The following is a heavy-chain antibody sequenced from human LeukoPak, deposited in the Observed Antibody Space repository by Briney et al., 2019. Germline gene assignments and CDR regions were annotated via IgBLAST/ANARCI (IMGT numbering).Heavy chain of an antibody. J-gene: IGHJ3*01. D-gene: IGHD3-16*02. CDR3: AKDCRWPNDAFDL. CDR2: ISSSGRGSTT. V-gene: IGHV3-23*01. Sequence: PGGSLTLACALSGFTLSSYGMSWVRQAPGKGLEWVSAISSSGRGSTTWYAASVKGRFSISRDNSKNTLYLQMNSLRAEDTALYYCAKDCRWPNDAFDLWGQGTMVTVSS. CDR1: GFTLSSYG.